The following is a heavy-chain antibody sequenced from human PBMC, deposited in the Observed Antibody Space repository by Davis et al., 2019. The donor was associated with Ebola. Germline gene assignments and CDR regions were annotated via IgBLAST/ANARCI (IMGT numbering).Heavy chain of an antibody. V-gene: IGHV3-30*18. CDR2: ISYDGSNQ. D-gene: IGHD3-22*01. CDR1: GFTFSSYG. CDR3: AKDHKDYYESSGYYVAEYFQH. Sequence: PGGSLRLSFAASGFTFSSYGMHWVRQAPGKGLEWVAVISYDGSNQYYADSVKGRFTISRDNSKNTLYLQMNSLRAEDTAVYYCAKDHKDYYESSGYYVAEYFQHWGQGTLVTVSS. J-gene: IGHJ1*01.